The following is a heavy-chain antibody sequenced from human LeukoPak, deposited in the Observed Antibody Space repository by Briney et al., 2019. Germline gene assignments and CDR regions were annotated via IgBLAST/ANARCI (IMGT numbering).Heavy chain of an antibody. CDR1: GFTVSSNY. J-gene: IGHJ6*03. D-gene: IGHD6-13*01. CDR2: IYSSGST. CDR3: ARDIAAAGTEGYYYYMDV. V-gene: IGHV4-4*07. Sequence: GSLRLSCAASGFTVSSNYMSWIRQPAGKGLEWIGRIYSSGSTNFNPSLKSRVTLSVDTSNNQFSLWLSSVTAADTAVYYCARDIAAAGTEGYYYYMDVWGKGTTVTVSS.